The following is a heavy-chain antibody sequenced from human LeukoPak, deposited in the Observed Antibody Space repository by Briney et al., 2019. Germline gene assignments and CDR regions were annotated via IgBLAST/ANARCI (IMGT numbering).Heavy chain of an antibody. CDR3: ATGGLYDLLDY. Sequence: ASVKVSCKVSGYTLTELSMHWVRQAPGKGLEWMGGFEPADGEIIYAQEFQGRVTMTEDTSTDTAFMELRSLRSEDTAVYYCATGGLYDLLDYWGQGTLVTVSS. CDR1: GYTLTELS. D-gene: IGHD3-9*01. J-gene: IGHJ4*02. V-gene: IGHV1-24*01. CDR2: FEPADGEI.